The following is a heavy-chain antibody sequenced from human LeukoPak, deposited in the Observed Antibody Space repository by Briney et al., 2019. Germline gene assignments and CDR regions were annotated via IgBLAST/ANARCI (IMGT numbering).Heavy chain of an antibody. CDR3: AKAPVVSCYVNWFDP. D-gene: IGHD2-2*01. CDR2: ISGSGGST. CDR1: GFTFDDYA. J-gene: IGHJ5*02. V-gene: IGHV3-23*01. Sequence: GGSLRLSCAASGFTFDDYAMHWVRQAPGKGLEWVSAISGSGGSTYYADSVKGRFTISRDNSKNTLYLQMNSLRAEDTAVYYCAKAPVVSCYVNWFDPWGQGTLVTVSS.